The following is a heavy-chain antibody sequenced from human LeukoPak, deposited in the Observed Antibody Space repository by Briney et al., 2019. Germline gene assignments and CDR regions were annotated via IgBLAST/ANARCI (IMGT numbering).Heavy chain of an antibody. CDR1: GGSFSGYY. D-gene: IGHD5-18*01. V-gene: IGHV4-34*01. J-gene: IGHJ4*02. CDR3: ARGQKYTSGYTVTELGSRYFDY. Sequence: SETLSLTCAVYGGSFSGYYWSWIRQPPGKGLEWIGEINHSGSTNYNPSLKSRATISVDTSKNQFSLKLTSVTAADTAVYYCARGQKYTSGYTVTELGSRYFDYWGQGALVTVSS. CDR2: INHSGST.